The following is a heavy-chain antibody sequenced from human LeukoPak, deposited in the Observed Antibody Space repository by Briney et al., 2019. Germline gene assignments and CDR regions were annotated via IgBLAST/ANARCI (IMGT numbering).Heavy chain of an antibody. V-gene: IGHV1-2*02. CDR2: INPSSGGT. Sequence: ASVKVSCKASGYTFTGYYMHWVRQAPGQGLEWMGWINPSSGGTNYAQKFQGRVTMTRDTSISTAYMELSRLRSDDTAVYYCARYNVGATSWYAFDIWGQGTMVTVSS. CDR3: ARYNVGATSWYAFDI. CDR1: GYTFTGYY. D-gene: IGHD1-26*01. J-gene: IGHJ3*02.